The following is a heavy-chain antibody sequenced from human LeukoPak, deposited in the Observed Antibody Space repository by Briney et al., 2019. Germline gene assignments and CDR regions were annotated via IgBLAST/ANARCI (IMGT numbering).Heavy chain of an antibody. V-gene: IGHV3-30*02. Sequence: PGGSLRLSCAASGFTFSSYGMHWVRQAPGKGLEWVAFIRYDGSNKYYADSVKGRFTISRDNSKNTLYLQMNSLRAEDTAVYYCAKDSIYGSGSFYFDYWGQGTLVTVSS. J-gene: IGHJ4*02. CDR2: IRYDGSNK. CDR1: GFTFSSYG. CDR3: AKDSIYGSGSFYFDY. D-gene: IGHD3-10*01.